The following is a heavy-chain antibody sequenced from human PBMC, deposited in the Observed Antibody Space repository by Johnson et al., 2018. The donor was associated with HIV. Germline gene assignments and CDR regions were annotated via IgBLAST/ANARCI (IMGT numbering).Heavy chain of an antibody. D-gene: IGHD1-7*01. CDR3: ARNQGRRNYYDAFDI. J-gene: IGHJ3*02. CDR1: GFTFSSYA. V-gene: IGHV3-30*04. CDR2: ISYDGSNN. Sequence: LVEPGIGVFQPERSLRRSCAASGFTFSSYAIHWVRQAPGKGLQWVAIISYDGSNNYYADSVTGRFTISRDNSKNTLYLQMNSLRAEDTAVYYCARNQGRRNYYDAFDIWGQGTMVTVSS.